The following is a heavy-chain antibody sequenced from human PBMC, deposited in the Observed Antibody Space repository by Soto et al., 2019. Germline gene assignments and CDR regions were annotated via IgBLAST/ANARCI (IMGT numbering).Heavy chain of an antibody. CDR3: ARTAPMDAGDKYYYDF. J-gene: IGHJ4*01. CDR2: IIPFFGTA. Sequence: QVQLVQSGAEVKKTGSSVKVSCKTSGGTFSTFGISWVRQAPGQGLEWMGGIIPFFGTAEYSQKFEDRITITADESTNTVYMDLRSLTSEDTAIYYCARTAPMDAGDKYYYDFWGHGALVTVSS. CDR1: GGTFSTFG. V-gene: IGHV1-69*01. D-gene: IGHD3-16*01.